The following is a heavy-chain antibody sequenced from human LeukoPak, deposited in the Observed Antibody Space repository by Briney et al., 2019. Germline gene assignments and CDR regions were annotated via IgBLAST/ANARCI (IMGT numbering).Heavy chain of an antibody. V-gene: IGHV3-21*01. CDR3: AKDQDYYYFDY. CDR2: ISSSSSYI. Sequence: GGSLRLSCAASGFTFSSYGMHWVRQAPGKGLEWVSSISSSSSYIYYADSVKGRFTISRDNAKNSLYLQMNSLRAEDTAVYYCAKDQDYYYFDYWGQGTLVTVSP. D-gene: IGHD2/OR15-2a*01. J-gene: IGHJ4*02. CDR1: GFTFSSYG.